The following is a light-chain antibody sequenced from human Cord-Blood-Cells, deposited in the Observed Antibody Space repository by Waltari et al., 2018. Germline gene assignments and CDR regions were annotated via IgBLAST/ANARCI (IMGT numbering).Light chain of an antibody. CDR1: KLGDKY. CDR3: QAWDSSFWV. Sequence: SYELTQPPSVSVSPGQTASITCSGDKLGDKYACWYQQKPGQSPVLVIYQDSKRPTGIPERFSGYNAGDTATLTISGTQAVDEADDYCQAWDSSFWVFGGGTKLTV. CDR2: QDS. V-gene: IGLV3-1*01. J-gene: IGLJ3*02.